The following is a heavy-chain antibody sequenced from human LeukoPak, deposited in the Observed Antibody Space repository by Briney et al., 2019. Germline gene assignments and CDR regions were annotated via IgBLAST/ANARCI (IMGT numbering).Heavy chain of an antibody. Sequence: ASVKVSCKASGYTFTSYDINWVRRATGQGLEWMGWMNPNSGNTGYAQKFQGRVTMTRNTSISTAYMELSSLRSEDTAVYYCARPYYDFWSGYFFPSTSNWFDPWGQGTLVTVSS. V-gene: IGHV1-8*01. CDR3: ARPYYDFWSGYFFPSTSNWFDP. J-gene: IGHJ5*02. D-gene: IGHD3-3*01. CDR2: MNPNSGNT. CDR1: GYTFTSYD.